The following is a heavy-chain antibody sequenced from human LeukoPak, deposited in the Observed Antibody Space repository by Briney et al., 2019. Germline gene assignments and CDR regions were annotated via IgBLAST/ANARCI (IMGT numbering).Heavy chain of an antibody. J-gene: IGHJ5*02. Sequence: ASVKVSCKASRYTFTSYYMHWVRQARGQGLEWMGIIKPSGGSTSYAQKFQGRVTMTRDTSTSTVYMELSSLRSEDTAVYYCARGGYCSGGSCYLEEAEGWFDPWGQGTLVTVSS. CDR2: IKPSGGST. CDR1: RYTFTSYY. D-gene: IGHD2-15*01. V-gene: IGHV1-46*01. CDR3: ARGGYCSGGSCYLEEAEGWFDP.